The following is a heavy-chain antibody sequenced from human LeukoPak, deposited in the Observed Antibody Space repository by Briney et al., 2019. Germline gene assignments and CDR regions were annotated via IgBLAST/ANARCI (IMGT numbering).Heavy chain of an antibody. Sequence: GGSLRLSCAASGFTFSNAWMSWVRQAPGKGLEWVGRIKSKTDGGTTDYAAPVKGRFTISRDDSKSTLYLQMNSLKTEDTAVYYCTTEVTYYDFWSGHKSFDYWGQGTLVTVSS. CDR2: IKSKTDGGTT. J-gene: IGHJ4*02. D-gene: IGHD3-3*01. CDR1: GFTFSNAW. V-gene: IGHV3-15*01. CDR3: TTEVTYYDFWSGHKSFDY.